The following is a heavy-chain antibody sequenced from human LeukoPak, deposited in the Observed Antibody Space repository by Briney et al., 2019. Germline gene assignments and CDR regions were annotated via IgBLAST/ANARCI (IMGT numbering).Heavy chain of an antibody. D-gene: IGHD3-16*02. Sequence: GGSLRLSCAASGFTFSSYGMHWVRQAPGKGLEWVAFIRYDGSNKYYADSVKGRFTISRDNSKNTLYLQMNSLRAEDTAVYYCARDWRDYIWGSYRDSWGQGTLVTVSS. CDR3: ARDWRDYIWGSYRDS. CDR1: GFTFSSYG. J-gene: IGHJ4*02. V-gene: IGHV3-30*02. CDR2: IRYDGSNK.